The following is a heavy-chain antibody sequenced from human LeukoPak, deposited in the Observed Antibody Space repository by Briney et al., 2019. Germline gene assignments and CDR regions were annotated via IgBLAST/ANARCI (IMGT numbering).Heavy chain of an antibody. CDR3: ARAPMAITTSAFPDAFDF. J-gene: IGHJ3*01. CDR2: VSYSGGT. Sequence: SETLSLTCTVSGDSVSGHYWSWIRQTPGKGLEWMGYVSYSGGTNYNPSLKRRVSISLDTPKNQFSLKLSSPAAADPAVYYCARAPMAITTSAFPDAFDFWGQGTMVTVSS. CDR1: GDSVSGHY. V-gene: IGHV4-59*02. D-gene: IGHD5-12*01.